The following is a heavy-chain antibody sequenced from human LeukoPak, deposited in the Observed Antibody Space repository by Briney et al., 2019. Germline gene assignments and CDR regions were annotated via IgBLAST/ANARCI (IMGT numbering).Heavy chain of an antibody. V-gene: IGHV5-51*01. CDR1: GYSFTNYW. J-gene: IGHJ1*01. Sequence: GESLKISCKTTGYSFTNYWIGWVRQMPGKGLEWMGIIYPGNSNTRYSPSFQGQVTISADKSIETAYLQWSSLKASDSAMYYCASTYGSGKYVWYFQHWGQGTLVTVSS. D-gene: IGHD3-10*01. CDR2: IYPGNSNT. CDR3: ASTYGSGKYVWYFQH.